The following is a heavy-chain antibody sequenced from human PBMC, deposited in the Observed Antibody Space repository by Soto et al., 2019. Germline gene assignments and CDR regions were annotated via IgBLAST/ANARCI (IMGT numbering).Heavy chain of an antibody. CDR3: ARSSSSSGP. D-gene: IGHD6-6*01. V-gene: IGHV3-23*01. CDR1: GFTFSSYA. CDR2: ISDSGSNT. J-gene: IGHJ4*02. Sequence: ESGGSLVQPGGSLRLSCAASGFTFSSYAMSWVRQGPGKGLEWVSAISDSGSNTYYADSVKGRFTISRDNSKNTLYLQMNSLRDEDTAIYYCARSSSSSGPWGQGTLVSVSS.